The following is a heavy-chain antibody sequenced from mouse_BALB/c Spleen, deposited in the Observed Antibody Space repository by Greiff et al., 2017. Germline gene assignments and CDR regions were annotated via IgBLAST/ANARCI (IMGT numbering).Heavy chain of an antibody. Sequence: EVRLVESGGGLVQPGGSLKLSCAASGFTFSSYGMSWVRQTPDKRLELVATINSNGGSTYYPDSVKGRFTISRDNAKNTLYLQMSSLKSEDTAMYYCARDDYDYLAYWGQGTLVTVSA. CDR3: ARDDYDYLAY. V-gene: IGHV5-6-3*01. CDR1: GFTFSSYG. CDR2: INSNGGST. D-gene: IGHD2-4*01. J-gene: IGHJ3*01.